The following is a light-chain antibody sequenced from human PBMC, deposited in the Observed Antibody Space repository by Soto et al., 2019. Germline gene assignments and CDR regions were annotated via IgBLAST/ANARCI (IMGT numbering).Light chain of an antibody. CDR1: QSVSRN. V-gene: IGKV3-15*01. Sequence: EVVLTQSPATLSVSPGDRATLSCRASQSVSRNLAWYQQKPGQAPRLLLYGASTRATGVPAMFSGSGSATEFTLSISSLQSEDVAVYYCQQYGDWPPETFGQGTKLEI. CDR3: QQYGDWPPET. CDR2: GAS. J-gene: IGKJ2*01.